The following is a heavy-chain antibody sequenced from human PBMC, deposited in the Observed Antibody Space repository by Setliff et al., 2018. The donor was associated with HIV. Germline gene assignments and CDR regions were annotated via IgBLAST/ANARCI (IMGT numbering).Heavy chain of an antibody. CDR1: GGSISSGSYY. J-gene: IGHJ6*03. CDR2: IYFSGTT. V-gene: IGHV4-39*01. D-gene: IGHD6-6*01. Sequence: SETLSLTCTVSGGSISSGSYYWGWIRQPPGKGLEWIGSIYFSGTTYYNPSLESRVTISVDTSKDQFSLKVTSVTAADTAVYYCARVRGYSSSSRDFYYHNMEVWGKGTTVTVSS. CDR3: ARVRGYSSSSRDFYYHNMEV.